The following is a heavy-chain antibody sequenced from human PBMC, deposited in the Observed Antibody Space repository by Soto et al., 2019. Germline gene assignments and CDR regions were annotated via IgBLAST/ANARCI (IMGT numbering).Heavy chain of an antibody. D-gene: IGHD2-2*01. Sequence: SETLSLTCTVSGGSISSYYCSWIRQLPGKGMEWIGYIYYSGSTNYNPTLRSRVTISVDTSKNQFSLKLSSVTAADTGVYFCARVVVPAASRAFDIWGQGTMVTVSS. CDR2: IYYSGST. CDR3: ARVVVPAASRAFDI. V-gene: IGHV4-59*08. CDR1: GGSISSYY. J-gene: IGHJ3*02.